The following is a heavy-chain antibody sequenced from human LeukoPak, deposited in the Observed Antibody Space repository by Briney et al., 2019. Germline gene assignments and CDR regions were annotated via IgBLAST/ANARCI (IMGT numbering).Heavy chain of an antibody. Sequence: GGSLRLSSAASGFTFSSYAMHWVRQAPGKGLEWVAVISYDGSNKYYADSVKGRFTISRDNSKNTLYLQMNSLRAEDTAVYYCARVPPTIVVVPAPFDYWGQGTLVTVSS. D-gene: IGHD2-2*01. J-gene: IGHJ4*02. CDR3: ARVPPTIVVVPAPFDY. CDR1: GFTFSSYA. V-gene: IGHV3-30-3*01. CDR2: ISYDGSNK.